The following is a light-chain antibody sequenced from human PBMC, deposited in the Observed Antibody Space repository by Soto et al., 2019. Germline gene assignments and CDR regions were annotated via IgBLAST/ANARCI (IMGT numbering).Light chain of an antibody. J-gene: IGKJ1*01. Sequence: EIVMTHSPATLSVSPGERATLSFRASQSVSSNLAWYQQKPGQAPRLLIYGASSRATGIPDRFSGSGSGTDFTLTISGLEPEDFAVYYCQQYGNSRGTFGQGTKVDIK. CDR1: QSVSSN. CDR2: GAS. CDR3: QQYGNSRGT. V-gene: IGKV3-20*01.